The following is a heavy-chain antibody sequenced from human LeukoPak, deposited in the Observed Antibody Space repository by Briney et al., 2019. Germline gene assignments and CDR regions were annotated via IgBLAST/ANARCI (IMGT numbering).Heavy chain of an antibody. Sequence: PGGSLRLSCAASGFTFSSYGMHWVRQAPGKGLEWVAVISYDGSNKYYADSVKGRFTISRDNSKNTLYLQMNSLRSDDTAVYYCAGDGGFTIFGVVIDYYYYYYMDVWGKGTTVTVSS. CDR1: GFTFSSYG. V-gene: IGHV3-30*03. CDR3: AGDGGFTIFGVVIDYYYYYYMDV. D-gene: IGHD3-3*01. CDR2: ISYDGSNK. J-gene: IGHJ6*03.